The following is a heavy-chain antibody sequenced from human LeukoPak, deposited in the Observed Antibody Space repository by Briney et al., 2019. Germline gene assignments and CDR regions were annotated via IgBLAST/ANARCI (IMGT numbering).Heavy chain of an antibody. CDR2: IYPGDSDT. CDR3: ARRYCSNGVCSYFEY. CDR1: GYSFTSYW. Sequence: GESLKISCKGSGYSFTSYWIDWVRQMPGKGLEWMGIIYPGDSDTRYSPSFQGQVTISVDKSISTAYLQWSSLKASDTAMYYCARRYCSNGVCSYFEYWGQGTLVTVSS. V-gene: IGHV5-51*01. D-gene: IGHD2-8*01. J-gene: IGHJ4*02.